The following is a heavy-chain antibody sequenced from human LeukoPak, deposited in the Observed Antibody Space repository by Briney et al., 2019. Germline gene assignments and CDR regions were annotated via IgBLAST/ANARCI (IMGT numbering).Heavy chain of an antibody. CDR1: GFTFSSFG. J-gene: IGHJ3*02. D-gene: IGHD4-11*01. V-gene: IGHV3-64*01. CDR3: ARVGDYSAFDI. Sequence: GGSLRLSCAGFGFTFSSFGMHWVRQAPGKGLEYVSAITRNGDITYYANSVEGRFTISRDNSKNTLYLHMGSLRPEDMAVYYCARVGDYSAFDIWGQGTMVTVSS. CDR2: ITRNGDIT.